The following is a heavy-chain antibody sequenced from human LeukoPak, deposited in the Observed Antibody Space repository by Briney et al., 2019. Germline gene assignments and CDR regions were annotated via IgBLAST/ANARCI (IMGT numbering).Heavy chain of an antibody. J-gene: IGHJ6*03. CDR3: ARSSPPTYYHLYYYMDV. V-gene: IGHV1-2*02. CDR2: INPNSGGA. D-gene: IGHD1-26*01. CDR1: GYTFTGYY. Sequence: ASVKVSCKASGYTFTGYYMHWVRQAPGQGLEWMGWINPNSGGAKYAQNFQGRVIMPTDTSISTAYMELTSLRSDDTAVYYCARSSPPTYYHLYYYMDVWGKGSTVTVSS.